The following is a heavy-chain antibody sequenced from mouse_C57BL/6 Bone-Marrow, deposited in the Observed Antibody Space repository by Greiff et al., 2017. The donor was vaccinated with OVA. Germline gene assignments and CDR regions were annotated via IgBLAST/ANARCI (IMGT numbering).Heavy chain of an antibody. J-gene: IGHJ4*01. Sequence: EVQLQQSGGGLVQPKGSLKLSCAASGFSFNTYAMNWVRQAPGKGLEWVARIRSKSNNYATYYADSVKDRFTISRDDSESMLYLQINNRKTEDTARYYCVNAATVVASTCAMDYWGQGTSVTVSS. D-gene: IGHD1-1*01. CDR3: VNAATVVASTCAMDY. CDR1: GFSFNTYA. CDR2: IRSKSNNYAT. V-gene: IGHV10-1*01.